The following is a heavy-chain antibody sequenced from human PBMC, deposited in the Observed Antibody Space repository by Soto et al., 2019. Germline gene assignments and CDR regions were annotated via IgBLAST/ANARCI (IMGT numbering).Heavy chain of an antibody. CDR1: GFTFSSYG. J-gene: IGHJ4*02. Sequence: QVQLVESGGGVVQPGRSLRLSCAASGFTFSSYGMHWVRQAPGKGLEWVAVIWYDGSNKYYADSVKGRFTISRDNSKNTLYLQMNSLRAEDTAVYYCATHIAVDAPSVDYWGQGTLVTVSS. D-gene: IGHD6-19*01. CDR3: ATHIAVDAPSVDY. V-gene: IGHV3-33*01. CDR2: IWYDGSNK.